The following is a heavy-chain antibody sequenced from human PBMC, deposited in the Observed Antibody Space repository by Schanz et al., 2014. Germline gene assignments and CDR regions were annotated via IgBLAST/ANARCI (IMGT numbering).Heavy chain of an antibody. Sequence: VQLVESGGGVVRPGRSLRLSCAASGFTFNNYGMHWVCQGPGKGLSWVARIDGEGSDTRYAASVKGRFTISRSSAKNSLYLEMNSLRADDTAVYYCARKGVGSVTYSDYWGQGTLVTVSS. D-gene: IGHD1-26*01. V-gene: IGHV3-74*01. J-gene: IGHJ4*01. CDR2: IDGEGSDT. CDR3: ARKGVGSVTYSDY. CDR1: GFTFNNYG.